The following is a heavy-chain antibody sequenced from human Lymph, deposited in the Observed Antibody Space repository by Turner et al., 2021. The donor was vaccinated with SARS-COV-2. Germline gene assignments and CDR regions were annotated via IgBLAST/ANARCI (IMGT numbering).Heavy chain of an antibody. CDR2: FYKIGSI. Sequence: QVQLQESGPGLVRPSETLSLTCTVSGFSISSQSWSWIRQSPGRGLEWIGYFYKIGSIDYNPTLRSRVTISVDTSKNQLSLNLISMTAADTAVYYCARHQGSTSGYDHGMNVWGQGTAVIVSS. CDR1: GFSISSQS. D-gene: IGHD1-1*01. J-gene: IGHJ6*02. CDR3: ARHQGSTSGYDHGMNV. V-gene: IGHV4-59*08.